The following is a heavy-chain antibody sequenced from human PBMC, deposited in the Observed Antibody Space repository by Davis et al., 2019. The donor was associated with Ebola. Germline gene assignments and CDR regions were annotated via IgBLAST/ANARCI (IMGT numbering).Heavy chain of an antibody. CDR2: ISAYNGNT. CDR1: GYTFTSYG. V-gene: IGHV1-18*01. CDR3: ARDLSPLRFLEWLKGGYDY. Sequence: AASVKVSCKASGYTFTSYGISWVRQAPGQGLEWMGWISAYNGNTNYAQKLQGRVTMTTDTSTSTAYMELSSLRSDDTAVYYCARDLSPLRFLEWLKGGYDYWGQGTLVTVSS. D-gene: IGHD3-3*01. J-gene: IGHJ4*02.